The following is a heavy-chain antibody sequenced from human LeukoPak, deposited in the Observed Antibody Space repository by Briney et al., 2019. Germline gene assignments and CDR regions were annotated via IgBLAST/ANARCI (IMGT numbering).Heavy chain of an antibody. D-gene: IGHD3-10*02. V-gene: IGHV3-23*01. CDR1: GFTFSSYG. J-gene: IGHJ6*04. CDR3: AELGITMIGGV. Sequence: GGSLRLSCAASGFTFSSYGMSWVRQAPGQGLEWVSAISGSGGSTYYADSVKGRFTISRDNAKNSLYLQMNSLRAEDTAVYYCAELGITMIGGVWGKGTTVTISS. CDR2: ISGSGGST.